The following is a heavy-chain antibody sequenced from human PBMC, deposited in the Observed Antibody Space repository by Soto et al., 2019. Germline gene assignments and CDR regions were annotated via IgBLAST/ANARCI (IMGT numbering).Heavy chain of an antibody. V-gene: IGHV3-11*05. Sequence: QVQLVESGGGSVTPGGSLRLSCAASGFTFSDYYMSWIRQAPGKGLEWVSYISGSDAYTSYADSVKGRFTISRDNAKNXXYLQMNSLRAEDTAVYYCARVYCGGDCYSNWFFDLWGRGTLVTVSS. CDR3: ARVYCGGDCYSNWFFDL. CDR2: ISGSDAYT. J-gene: IGHJ2*01. CDR1: GFTFSDYY. D-gene: IGHD2-21*02.